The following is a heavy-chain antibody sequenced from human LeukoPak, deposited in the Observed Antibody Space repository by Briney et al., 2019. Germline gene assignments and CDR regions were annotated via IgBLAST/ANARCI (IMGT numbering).Heavy chain of an antibody. CDR2: IYTSGST. V-gene: IGHV4-61*02. Sequence: SSETLSLTCTVSGGSISSGSYYWSWIRQPAGKGLEWIGRIYTSGSTNYNPSLKSRVTISVDTSKNQFSLKLSSVTAADTAVYYCAREAAAGPSAFDIWGQGTMVTVSS. CDR3: AREAAAGPSAFDI. D-gene: IGHD6-13*01. CDR1: GGSISSGSYY. J-gene: IGHJ3*02.